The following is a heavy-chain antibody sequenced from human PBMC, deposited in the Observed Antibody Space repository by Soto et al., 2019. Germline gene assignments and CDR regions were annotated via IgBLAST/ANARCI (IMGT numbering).Heavy chain of an antibody. V-gene: IGHV4-34*01. Sequence: SETLSLTCAVYGGSFSGYYWSWIRQPPGKGLEWIGEINHSGSTNYNPSLKSRVTISVDTSKNQFSLKLSSVTAADTAVYYCARGGFVFYYGSGSHKNWFAPWGQGTLVTVSS. D-gene: IGHD3-10*01. CDR1: GGSFSGYY. CDR3: ARGGFVFYYGSGSHKNWFAP. J-gene: IGHJ5*02. CDR2: INHSGST.